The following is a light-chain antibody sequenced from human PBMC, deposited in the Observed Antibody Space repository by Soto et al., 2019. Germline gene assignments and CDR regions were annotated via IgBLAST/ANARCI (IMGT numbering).Light chain of an antibody. CDR1: QNIYSN. J-gene: IGKJ4*01. Sequence: IVMTQSPATLSVSPGERVTLSCRASQNIYSNIAWYQQRPGQAPRLLIYRASTRATGVPARFSGSRSGTDFTLTISSLEPEDFAVYYCQQRSKWPLTVGGGTKVDIK. CDR3: QQRSKWPLT. V-gene: IGKV3-11*01. CDR2: RAS.